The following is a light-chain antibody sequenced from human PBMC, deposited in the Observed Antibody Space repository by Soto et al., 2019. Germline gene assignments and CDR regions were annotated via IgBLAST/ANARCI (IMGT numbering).Light chain of an antibody. Sequence: DIQMTQSPSTLSASVGDRVTITCRASQSISSWLAWYQQKPGKAPNLLIYKASSLKSGVPSTFSGSGSGTEFTLAISSLQPDDFATYYCQQYNSYSETFGQGTKVEIK. CDR3: QQYNSYSET. CDR2: KAS. CDR1: QSISSW. V-gene: IGKV1-5*03. J-gene: IGKJ1*01.